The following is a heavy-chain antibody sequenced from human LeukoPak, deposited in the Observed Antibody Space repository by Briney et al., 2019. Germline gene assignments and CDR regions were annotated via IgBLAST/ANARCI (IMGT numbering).Heavy chain of an antibody. V-gene: IGHV4-59*08. D-gene: IGHD4/OR15-4a*01. Sequence: SETLSLTCTVSRGSISPDHCAWIRQPPGKGLEWIGYIFYTGRAKYNPSLEGRAILTVDMSKNQVSLKLSSVTAADTAMYYCARLVDGANTRVDSWGQGTLVTVSS. CDR2: IFYTGRA. CDR3: ARLVDGANTRVDS. CDR1: RGSISPDH. J-gene: IGHJ4*02.